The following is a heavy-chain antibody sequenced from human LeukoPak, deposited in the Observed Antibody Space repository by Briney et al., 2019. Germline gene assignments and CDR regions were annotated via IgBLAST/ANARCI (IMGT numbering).Heavy chain of an antibody. CDR1: GASISYYY. Sequence: NPSETLSLTCSVSGASISYYYWTWIRQSPGKGLEWIGYVYYSGSTNYNPSLKSRVTISLDTSKSQFSLKLISVTAADTAVYYCAGSLPKSSGFDWGQGTLVTVSS. D-gene: IGHD3-22*01. V-gene: IGHV4-59*08. CDR2: VYYSGST. J-gene: IGHJ4*02. CDR3: AGSLPKSSGFD.